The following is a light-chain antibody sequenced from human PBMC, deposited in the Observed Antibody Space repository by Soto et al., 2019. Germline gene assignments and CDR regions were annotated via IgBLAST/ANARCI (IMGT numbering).Light chain of an antibody. CDR2: GAS. CDR1: QRVSSN. J-gene: IGKJ4*01. CDR3: QQYKNWLALT. Sequence: EIVVTQSPATLSVSPGERATLSCRASQRVSSNLAWYQQKPGQAPRLLIYGASTRATGIPARFSGSGSGTEFTLTISSLQSEDSAVYYCQQYKNWLALTFGGGTKVDIK. V-gene: IGKV3-15*01.